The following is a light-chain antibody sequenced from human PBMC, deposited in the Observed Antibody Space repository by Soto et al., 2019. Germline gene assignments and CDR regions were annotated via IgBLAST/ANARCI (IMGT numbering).Light chain of an antibody. CDR1: QSVLFSSNNKNY. J-gene: IGKJ5*01. CDR3: QQSYSTPIT. V-gene: IGKV4-1*01. Sequence: DIVMTQSPDSLAVSLGERATINCKSSQSVLFSSNNKNYLAWYQQKPGQPPKLPIYWASTRESGVPNRFSGRGSGTDFTLTISSLQAEDVAVYYCQQSYSTPITFGQGTRLEIK. CDR2: WAS.